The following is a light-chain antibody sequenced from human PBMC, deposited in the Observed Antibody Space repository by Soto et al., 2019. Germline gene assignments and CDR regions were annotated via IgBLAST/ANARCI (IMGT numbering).Light chain of an antibody. CDR2: LGS. V-gene: IGKV2-28*01. J-gene: IGKJ2*01. Sequence: DIVLTQSPLSLPVTPGEPASISCRSSQSLLHSNGYNYLDWYLQKPGQSPQLLIYLGSSRASGVPDRFSGRGSGTDFTLTINRVEADDVGVYYCMQALEAGFTFGQGTNLEIK. CDR1: QSLLHSNGYNY. CDR3: MQALEAGFT.